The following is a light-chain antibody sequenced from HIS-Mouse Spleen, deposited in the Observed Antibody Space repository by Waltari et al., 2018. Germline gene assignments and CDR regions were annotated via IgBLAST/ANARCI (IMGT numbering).Light chain of an antibody. CDR1: SIDVGSDNL. Sequence: QSALTQPASVAGSPGQAITISCTGTSIDVGSDNLVFWYQQHPGKAPKLLIYEGSKRPSGVSNRFSGSKSGNTASLTISGLQAEDEADYYCCSYAGSSTWVFGGGTKLTVL. CDR3: CSYAGSSTWV. J-gene: IGLJ3*02. V-gene: IGLV2-23*01. CDR2: EGS.